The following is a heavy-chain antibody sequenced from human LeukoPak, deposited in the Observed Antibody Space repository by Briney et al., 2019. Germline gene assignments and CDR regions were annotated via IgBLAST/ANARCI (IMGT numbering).Heavy chain of an antibody. CDR2: INHSGST. CDR3: ARGIQSAVAPAQYFDL. Sequence: SETLSLTRAVYGGSFSGYYWSWIRQPPGKGLEWMGEINHSGSTNYNPSLKSRVTISVDTSKNQFSLKLSSVTAADTAVYYCARGIQSAVAPAQYFDLWGRGTLVTASS. V-gene: IGHV4-34*01. J-gene: IGHJ2*01. CDR1: GGSFSGYY. D-gene: IGHD6-19*01.